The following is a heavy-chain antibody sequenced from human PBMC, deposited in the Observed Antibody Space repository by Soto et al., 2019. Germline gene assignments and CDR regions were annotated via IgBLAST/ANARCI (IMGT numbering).Heavy chain of an antibody. J-gene: IGHJ3*02. CDR3: ARGGSYYVDAFDI. CDR2: IWYDGSNK. Sequence: GGSLRLSCAASGFTFSSYGMHWVRQAPGKGLEWVAVIWYDGSNKYYADSVKGRFTISRDNSKNTLYLQMNSLRAEDTAVYYCARGGSYYVDAFDIWGQGTMVT. V-gene: IGHV3-33*01. D-gene: IGHD1-26*01. CDR1: GFTFSSYG.